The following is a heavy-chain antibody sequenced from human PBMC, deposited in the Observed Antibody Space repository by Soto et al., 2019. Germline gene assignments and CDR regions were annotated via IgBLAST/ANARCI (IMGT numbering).Heavy chain of an antibody. CDR1: GITATNGH. J-gene: IGHJ4*02. CDR2: IYSDDNT. Sequence: DVQLVKSGGGLIQPGGSLRLSCAASGITATNGHMNWVRQAPGKGLEWVSVIYSDDNTNYADAVKGRFTISRDTSKNTVHLQMNSLRAEDTAVYYCARDLNGDKHFDFWDQGSLVTVSS. V-gene: IGHV3-53*01. CDR3: ARDLNGDKHFDF. D-gene: IGHD4-17*01.